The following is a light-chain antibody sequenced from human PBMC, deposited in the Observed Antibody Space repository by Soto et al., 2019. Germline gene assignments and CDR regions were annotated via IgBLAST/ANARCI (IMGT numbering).Light chain of an antibody. V-gene: IGKV3-11*01. J-gene: IGKJ5*01. CDR1: QSVSSY. CDR2: DAS. CDR3: QQRSNLIS. Sequence: EIVLTQSPATLSLSPGERATLSCRASQSVSSYLAWYQQKPGQAPRLLIYDASNRATGIPARFSGSGSGTDFTLAISSLESEDFAVYYCQQRSNLISFGQGTLLEIK.